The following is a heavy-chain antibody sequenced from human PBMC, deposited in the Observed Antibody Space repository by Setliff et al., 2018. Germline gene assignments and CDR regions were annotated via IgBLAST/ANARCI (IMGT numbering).Heavy chain of an antibody. J-gene: IGHJ4*02. CDR1: GYTLSNSI. D-gene: IGHD2-8*01. CDR3: LRLVRYCTKIACQATSGDEV. V-gene: IGHV1-18*01. CDR2: ISAYNGKT. Sequence: ASVKGSCKASGYTLSNSILGWVRQAPGQGLEWVGWISAYNGKTYSAQKFQDRVTLTTHTSTNMGYLELRDLRSDDTAVYYCLRLVRYCTKIACQATSGDEVWGLGTLVTVPQ.